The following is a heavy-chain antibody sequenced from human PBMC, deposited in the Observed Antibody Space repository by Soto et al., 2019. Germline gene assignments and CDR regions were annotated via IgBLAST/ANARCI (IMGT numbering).Heavy chain of an antibody. D-gene: IGHD3-22*01. CDR1: GFTVSSNY. J-gene: IGHJ1*01. Sequence: EVQLVESGGGLIQPGGSLRLSCAASGFTVSSNYMSWVRQAPGKGLEWVSVIYSGGSTYYAASVKGRSTISRDNSKNTLYLQMNSLRAEDTAVYYCARDRVESGYPEYFQHWGQGTLVTVSS. CDR3: ARDRVESGYPEYFQH. CDR2: IYSGGST. V-gene: IGHV3-53*01.